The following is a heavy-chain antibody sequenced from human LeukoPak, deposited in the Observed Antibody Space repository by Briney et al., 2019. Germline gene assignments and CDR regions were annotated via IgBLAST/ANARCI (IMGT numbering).Heavy chain of an antibody. V-gene: IGHV3-30-3*01. CDR1: GXXFXXXA. CDR2: ISYXGSNK. CDR3: WRNYSGGAFDI. J-gene: IGHJ3*02. D-gene: IGHD2-15*01. Sequence: PGGSLRLSCAAXGXXFXXXAXXXXXXAPGXXLXXVAXISYXGSNKYYADSVKGRFTISRDNSKNTLYLQMNSLRAEDTAVXYGWRNYSGGAFDIWGQGTMVTVSS.